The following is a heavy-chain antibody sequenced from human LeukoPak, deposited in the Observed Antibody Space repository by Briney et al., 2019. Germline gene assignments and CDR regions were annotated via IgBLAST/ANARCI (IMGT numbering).Heavy chain of an antibody. CDR3: ARSTRRTVTNYYFDY. V-gene: IGHV1-2*02. CDR1: GYTFTGYY. J-gene: IGHJ4*02. CDR2: INPNSGGT. D-gene: IGHD4-17*01. Sequence: ASVTVSCKASGYTFTGYYMHWGRHAPGQGLEWMGWINPNSGGTNYAQKFQGRVTTTRDTSISTAYMELSRLRSDDTAVYYCARSTRRTVTNYYFDYWGQGTLVTVSS.